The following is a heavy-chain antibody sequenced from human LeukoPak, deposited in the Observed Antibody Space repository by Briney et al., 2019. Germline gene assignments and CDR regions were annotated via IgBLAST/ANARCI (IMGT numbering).Heavy chain of an antibody. Sequence: SETLSLTCTVSGGSISSYYWSWIRQPAGKGLEWIGRIYTSGSTNYNPSLKSRVTISVDTSKNQFSLKLSSVTAADTAVCYCARETYCSGGSCYDYYYYMDVWGKGTTVTISS. V-gene: IGHV4-4*07. CDR1: GGSISSYY. CDR2: IYTSGST. CDR3: ARETYCSGGSCYDYYYYMDV. J-gene: IGHJ6*03. D-gene: IGHD2-15*01.